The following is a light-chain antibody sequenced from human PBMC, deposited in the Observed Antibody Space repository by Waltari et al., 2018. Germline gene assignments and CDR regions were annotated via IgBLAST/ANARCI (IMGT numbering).Light chain of an antibody. CDR1: QDISNY. V-gene: IGKV1-33*01. J-gene: IGKJ3*01. Sequence: DIQMTQSPSSLSASVGDRVTIACQASQDISNYLNWYQQKPGKAPKLVIYDASNLETGVPSMFSGSGSRADFTFTITSLQPEDIATYYCQQYDNLPVTFGPGTKVDIK. CDR2: DAS. CDR3: QQYDNLPVT.